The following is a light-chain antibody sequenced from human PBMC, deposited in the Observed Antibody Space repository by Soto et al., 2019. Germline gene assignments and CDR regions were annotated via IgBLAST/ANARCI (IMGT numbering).Light chain of an antibody. V-gene: IGKV3-15*01. CDR3: QQYHIWQT. Sequence: EIVMTQSPATLSVSPGERGTLSCRASQSVTTNLAWYQQKPGQAPRLLIYGASTRATGIPARFSGSGSGTEFTLTISSLQSEDFAVYYCQQYHIWQTFGQGTKVEIK. J-gene: IGKJ1*01. CDR1: QSVTTN. CDR2: GAS.